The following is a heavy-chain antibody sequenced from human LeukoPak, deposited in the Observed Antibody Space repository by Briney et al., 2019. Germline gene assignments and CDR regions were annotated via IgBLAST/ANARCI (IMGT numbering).Heavy chain of an antibody. D-gene: IGHD4-17*01. V-gene: IGHV3-21*04. J-gene: IGHJ5*02. CDR2: ISSSSSYI. Sequence: PGGSLRLSCAASGFTFSSYSMNWVRQAPGKGLEWVSSISSSSSYIYYADSVKGRFTISRDNAKNSLYLQMNSLRAEDTAVYYCARDPATVTTGFAYNWFDPWGQGTLVTVSS. CDR3: ARDPATVTTGFAYNWFDP. CDR1: GFTFSSYS.